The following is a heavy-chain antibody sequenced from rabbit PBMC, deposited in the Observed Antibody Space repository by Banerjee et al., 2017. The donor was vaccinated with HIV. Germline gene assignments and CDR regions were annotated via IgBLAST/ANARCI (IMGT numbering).Heavy chain of an antibody. CDR1: GIDFSSSYY. Sequence: QQQLEESGGGLVKPGGTLTPPCKASGIDFSSSYYMCWVRQAPGKGLELIACIYTDSDGTWYTSWVNGRFTITRSTSLNTVTLQMTSLTAADTATYFCARDLAGVIGWNFNLWGPGTLVTVS. J-gene: IGHJ4*01. D-gene: IGHD4-1*01. V-gene: IGHV1S43*01. CDR3: ARDLAGVIGWNFNL. CDR2: IYTDSDGT.